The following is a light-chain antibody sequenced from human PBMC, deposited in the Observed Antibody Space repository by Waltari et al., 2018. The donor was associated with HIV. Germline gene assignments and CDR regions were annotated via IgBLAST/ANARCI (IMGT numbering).Light chain of an antibody. CDR3: FSTDTINNPL. Sequence: SFELTQPPSVSVSPGQTARITCSGDDLPKKYVYWYQQRSGQAPVMVIYEDVQRPYGIPERFSGSSSGTVATLTISGAQVDDEADYYCFSTDTINNPLFGGGTKLTVL. J-gene: IGLJ2*01. CDR2: EDV. CDR1: DLPKKY. V-gene: IGLV3-10*01.